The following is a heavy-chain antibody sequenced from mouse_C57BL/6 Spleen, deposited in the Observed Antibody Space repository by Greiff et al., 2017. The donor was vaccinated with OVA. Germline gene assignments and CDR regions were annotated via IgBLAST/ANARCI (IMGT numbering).Heavy chain of an antibody. D-gene: IGHD1-1*01. J-gene: IGHJ4*01. Sequence: EVQGVESGGGLVKPGGSLKLSCAASGFTFSSYTMSWVRQTPEKRLEWVATISGGGGNTYYPDSVKGRFTISRDNAKNTLYLQMSSLRSEDTALYYCARLGRKDAMDYWGQGTSVTVSS. CDR3: ARLGRKDAMDY. V-gene: IGHV5-9*01. CDR1: GFTFSSYT. CDR2: ISGGGGNT.